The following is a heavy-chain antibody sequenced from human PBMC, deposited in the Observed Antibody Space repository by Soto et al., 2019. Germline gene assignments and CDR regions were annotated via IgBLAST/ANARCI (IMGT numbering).Heavy chain of an antibody. CDR1: GFTFSSYE. V-gene: IGHV3-48*03. J-gene: IGHJ4*02. D-gene: IGHD3-22*01. Sequence: EVQLVESGGGLVQPGGSLRLSCAASGFTFSSYEMNWIRQAPGKGVEWLAHMASSGGAIYYADSVKGRFTISRDDAQNSLYLQLNSLRAEDTALYYCARSSGDYRPFDSWGQGTLVSVSS. CDR3: ARSSGDYRPFDS. CDR2: MASSGGAI.